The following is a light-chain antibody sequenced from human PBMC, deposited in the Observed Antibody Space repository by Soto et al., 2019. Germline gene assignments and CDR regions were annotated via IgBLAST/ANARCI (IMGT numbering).Light chain of an antibody. Sequence: DIQMTQSPSSLSASVGDRVTITCRASQGSRNDVGWYQQKPGKAPKRLISAASNLQRGVPSRFRGSGSRTEFTLTISSLQPEDFATYYCLQHNSYPRTFGQGTRLEIK. CDR1: QGSRND. V-gene: IGKV1-17*01. J-gene: IGKJ2*02. CDR3: LQHNSYPRT. CDR2: AAS.